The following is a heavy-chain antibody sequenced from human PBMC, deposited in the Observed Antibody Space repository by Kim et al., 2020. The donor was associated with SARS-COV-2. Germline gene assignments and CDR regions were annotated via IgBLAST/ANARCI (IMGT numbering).Heavy chain of an antibody. CDR1: GFTVSSNY. D-gene: IGHD3-22*01. CDR2: IYSGGST. CDR3: ARDYYDRSGFYYYYYGMDV. Sequence: GGSLRLSCAASGFTVSSNYMSWVRQAPGKGLGWVSVIYSGGSTYNAASVKGRFTTSRDNSKNTLYPHMNSLRAADTAAYYSARDYYDRSGFYYYYYGMDV. J-gene: IGHJ6*01. V-gene: IGHV3-66*01.